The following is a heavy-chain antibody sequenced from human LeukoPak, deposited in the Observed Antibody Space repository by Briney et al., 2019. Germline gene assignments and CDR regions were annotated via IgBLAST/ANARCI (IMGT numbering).Heavy chain of an antibody. J-gene: IGHJ4*02. CDR3: TTDPSLKATPNY. Sequence: GGSLRLSCAASGFTFSNAWMSWVRQAPGKGLEWVGRIKSKTDGGTTDYAAPVKGRFTISRDDSKNTLYLQMNSLKTEDTAVYHCTTDPSLKATPNYWGQGTLVAVSS. CDR1: GFTFSNAW. CDR2: IKSKTDGGTT. V-gene: IGHV3-15*01.